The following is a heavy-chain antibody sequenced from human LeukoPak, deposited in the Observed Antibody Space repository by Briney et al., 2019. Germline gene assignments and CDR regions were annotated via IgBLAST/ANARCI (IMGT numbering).Heavy chain of an antibody. Sequence: ASVKVSCKAAGYTFTIYYMHWGRQAPGQGVEWMGWISAYNGNTNYAQKLQDRVTMTTDTATITVYMELSSLPLDDADVYYCARLLQGWELNYYYCYMDVWGKGTTVTISS. J-gene: IGHJ6*03. D-gene: IGHD1-26*01. CDR2: ISAYNGNT. CDR1: GYTFTIYY. CDR3: ARLLQGWELNYYYCYMDV. V-gene: IGHV1-18*04.